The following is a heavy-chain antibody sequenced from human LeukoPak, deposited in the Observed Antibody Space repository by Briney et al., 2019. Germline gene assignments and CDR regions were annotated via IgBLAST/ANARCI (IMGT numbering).Heavy chain of an antibody. CDR1: GFTFSSYG. Sequence: GGSLRLSCAASGFTFSSYGMHWVRQAPGKGLEWVAVIWYDTSNKYYADSVKGRFTISRDNSKNTLYLQMNSLRAEDTAVYYCTKGSAVTTRYFDYWGQGTLVTVSS. D-gene: IGHD4-11*01. CDR2: IWYDTSNK. CDR3: TKGSAVTTRYFDY. J-gene: IGHJ4*02. V-gene: IGHV3-33*06.